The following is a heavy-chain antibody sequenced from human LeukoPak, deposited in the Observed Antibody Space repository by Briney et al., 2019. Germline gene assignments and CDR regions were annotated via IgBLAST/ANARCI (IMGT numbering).Heavy chain of an antibody. D-gene: IGHD5-24*01. V-gene: IGHV4-59*01. J-gene: IGHJ2*01. CDR1: GGSISSYY. CDR2: INYRGST. CDR3: ARGGDGYSSGTYWYFDL. Sequence: SETLSLTCTVSGGSISSYYWTWIRQPPGKRMEWIGYINYRGSTNYNPSLKSRVTISVDTSKNQFSLNLNSVTAADTAVYYCARGGDGYSSGTYWYFDLRGRGTLVTVSS.